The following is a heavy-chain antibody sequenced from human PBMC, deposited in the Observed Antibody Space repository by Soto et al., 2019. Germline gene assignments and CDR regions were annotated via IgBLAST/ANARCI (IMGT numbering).Heavy chain of an antibody. Sequence: SETLSLSCTGSAGSISSGDWRWCRQPPGKGLEWIGYIYYSGSTNYNHSLNSRVTISVDTSKNQISLKLSSVTAADTAVYYCAREGKGEVVAAAGTSDYYYGMDVWGQGSTVT. CDR1: AGSISSGD. D-gene: IGHD6-13*01. CDR3: AREGKGEVVAAAGTSDYYYGMDV. V-gene: IGHV4-59*01. J-gene: IGHJ6*02. CDR2: IYYSGST.